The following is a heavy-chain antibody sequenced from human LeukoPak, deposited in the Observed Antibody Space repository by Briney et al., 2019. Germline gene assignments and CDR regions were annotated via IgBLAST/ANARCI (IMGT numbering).Heavy chain of an antibody. CDR2: IGTSGST. Sequence: GGSLRLSCGASGFTFSSYAMSWVRQAPGKGLEWVSAIGTSGSTYYADSVKGRFTISRDNSKNTLYLQMNSLRGEDTAVYYCAKPERYGTTWYGRVDYWGQGTLVTVSS. V-gene: IGHV3-23*01. D-gene: IGHD6-13*01. J-gene: IGHJ4*02. CDR3: AKPERYGTTWYGRVDY. CDR1: GFTFSSYA.